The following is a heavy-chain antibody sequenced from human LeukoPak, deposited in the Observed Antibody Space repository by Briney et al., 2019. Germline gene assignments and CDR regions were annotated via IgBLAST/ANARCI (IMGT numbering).Heavy chain of an antibody. CDR3: ARDRIGVATIDWFDP. D-gene: IGHD5-12*01. Sequence: SETLYLTCTVSGGSISSYYWSWIRQPDGKGLEWIGRIYTSGGTNYNPSLKSRVTMSVDTSKTTSSRNLSAVTAADTAVYYCARDRIGVATIDWFDPWGQGTLFTASS. CDR2: IYTSGGT. CDR1: GGSISSYY. V-gene: IGHV4-4*07. J-gene: IGHJ5*02.